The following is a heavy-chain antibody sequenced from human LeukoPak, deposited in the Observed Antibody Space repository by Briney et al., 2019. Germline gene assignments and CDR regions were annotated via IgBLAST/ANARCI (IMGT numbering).Heavy chain of an antibody. V-gene: IGHV4-34*01. CDR3: ARGFSH. J-gene: IGHJ4*02. Sequence: SETLSLICAVYGGSFIDYYWSWLRQPPGKGLEWIGEIDHSGSTTYNPSLKSRVTISVDTSKNQFSLKLSSVTAADTAVYYCARGFSHWGQGTLVTVSS. CDR1: GGSFIDYY. D-gene: IGHD3-3*01. CDR2: IDHSGST.